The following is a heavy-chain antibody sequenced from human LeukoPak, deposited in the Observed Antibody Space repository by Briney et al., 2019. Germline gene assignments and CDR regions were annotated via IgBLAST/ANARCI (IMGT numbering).Heavy chain of an antibody. V-gene: IGHV3-9*01. CDR2: NILDSGSI. CDR1: AVGFDCYS. Sequence: ALRLFCSALAVGFDCYSMPCIRPGPREGLEWGFGNILDSGSIGYAASVKGRFTISRDNAKNSLYLQMNSLRAEDTALYYCAKDARRDYYDCSGYSYYFDYWGQGTLVTVSS. CDR3: AKDARRDYYDCSGYSYYFDY. D-gene: IGHD3-22*01. J-gene: IGHJ4*02.